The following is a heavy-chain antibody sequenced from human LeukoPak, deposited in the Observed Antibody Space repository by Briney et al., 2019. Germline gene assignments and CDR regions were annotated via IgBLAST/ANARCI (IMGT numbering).Heavy chain of an antibody. CDR3: ARMYSGSYYDWFDP. V-gene: IGHV1-18*04. Sequence: ASVTVSCKASGYSLTGYYMHWVRQAPGQGLEWMGWISAYNGNTNYAQKLQGRVTMTTDTSTRTAYMELRSLRSDDTAVYYCARMYSGSYYDWFDPWGQGTLVTVSS. D-gene: IGHD1-26*01. CDR1: GYSLTGYY. J-gene: IGHJ5*02. CDR2: ISAYNGNT.